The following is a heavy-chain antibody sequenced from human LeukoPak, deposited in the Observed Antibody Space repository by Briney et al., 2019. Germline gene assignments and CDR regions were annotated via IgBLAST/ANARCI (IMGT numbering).Heavy chain of an antibody. CDR1: GFTFSSYS. CDR2: ISSSSSTT. V-gene: IGHV3-48*02. Sequence: GGSLRLSWAASGFTFSSYSMNWVRQAPGKGLEWVSYISSSSSTTYYADSVKGRFTISRDNAKNSLYLQMNSLRDEDTAVYYCAIPGRYYDSSGYDGWGQGTLVTVSS. J-gene: IGHJ4*02. D-gene: IGHD3-22*01. CDR3: AIPGRYYDSSGYDG.